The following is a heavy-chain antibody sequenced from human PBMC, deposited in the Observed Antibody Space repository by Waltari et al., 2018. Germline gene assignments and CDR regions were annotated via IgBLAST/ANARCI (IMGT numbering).Heavy chain of an antibody. CDR1: GYTLTSPE. V-gene: IGHV1-8*02. CDR3: ARGALDSWGFYSLDY. J-gene: IGHJ4*02. D-gene: IGHD2-15*01. Sequence: QVQLVQSGAEVKKPGASVTVPCKASGYTLTSPEINWVRQAPGQGLEWMGRIDPNRGTTGYAQRFQGRVTVTTNTSVSTVYIELSSLRSEDTAVYYCARGALDSWGFYSLDYWGQGTRVTVSS. CDR2: IDPNRGTT.